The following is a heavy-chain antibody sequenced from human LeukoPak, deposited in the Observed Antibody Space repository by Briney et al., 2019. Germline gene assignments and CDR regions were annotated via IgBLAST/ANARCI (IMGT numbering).Heavy chain of an antibody. CDR2: ISGSGGST. CDR3: AKQLYYYDSSAYSPHYYFDY. CDR1: GGSLSDYY. D-gene: IGHD3-22*01. J-gene: IGHJ4*02. Sequence: ETLSLTCAVYGGSLSDYYWSWVRQAPGKGLEWVSAISGSGGSTYYADSVKGRFTISRDNSKNTLYLQMNSLRAEDTAVYYCAKQLYYYDSSAYSPHYYFDYWGQGTLVTVSS. V-gene: IGHV3-23*01.